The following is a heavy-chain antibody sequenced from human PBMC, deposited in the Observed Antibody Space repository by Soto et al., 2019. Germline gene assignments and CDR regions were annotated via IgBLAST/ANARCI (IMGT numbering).Heavy chain of an antibody. CDR3: ASNHYYDIKPGALGY. J-gene: IGHJ4*02. V-gene: IGHV1-18*01. Sequence: QVQLVQSGAEVKKPGASVKVSCKASGYTFTSYGISWVRQAPGQGLEWMGWISAYNGNTNYAQKLQGRVTMTTDTSASTAYMELRSLRSDDTAVYYCASNHYYDIKPGALGYWGQGTLVTVSS. CDR2: ISAYNGNT. D-gene: IGHD3-22*01. CDR1: GYTFTSYG.